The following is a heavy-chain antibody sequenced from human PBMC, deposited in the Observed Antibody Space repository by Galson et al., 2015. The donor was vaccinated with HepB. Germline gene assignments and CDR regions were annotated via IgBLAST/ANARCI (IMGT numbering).Heavy chain of an antibody. CDR1: GFTFSSYA. Sequence: SLRLSCAASGFTFSSYAMHWVRQAPGKGLEWVAVISYDGSNKYYADSVKGRFTISRDNSKNTLYLQMNSLRAEDTAVYYCARDRSPKGGYFDYWGQGTLVTVSS. CDR2: ISYDGSNK. V-gene: IGHV3-30-3*01. CDR3: ARDRSPKGGYFDY. J-gene: IGHJ4*02.